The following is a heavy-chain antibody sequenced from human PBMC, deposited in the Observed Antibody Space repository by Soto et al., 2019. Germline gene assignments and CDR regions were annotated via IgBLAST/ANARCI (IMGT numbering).Heavy chain of an antibody. V-gene: IGHV1-3*01. J-gene: IGHJ3*02. CDR3: ERKLPQGGIVVVVAATHGAFDI. CDR2: INDGNGNT. CDR1: GYTFTSYA. Sequence: ASVKVSCKASGYTFTSYAMHWVRQAPGQRLERMGWINDGNGNTKYSQKFQGRVTMTRDTSASTAYMELSSLRSEDTAVYYCERKLPQGGIVVVVAATHGAFDIWGQGTTVTVSS. D-gene: IGHD2-15*01.